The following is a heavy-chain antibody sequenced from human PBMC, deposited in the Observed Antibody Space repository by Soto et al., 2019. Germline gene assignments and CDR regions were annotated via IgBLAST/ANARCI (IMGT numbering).Heavy chain of an antibody. J-gene: IGHJ5*02. CDR3: ARDLNAYSSMSNWFDP. V-gene: IGHV3-64*01. D-gene: IGHD6-13*01. CDR1: GFTFSSYW. Sequence: GGSLRLSCAASGFTFSSYWMHWVRQAPGKGLEYVSAISSKGASTYYANSVKGRFTIYRDNSKNTLYLQMGSLRAEDMAVYYCARDLNAYSSMSNWFDPWGQGTLVTVSS. CDR2: ISSKGAST.